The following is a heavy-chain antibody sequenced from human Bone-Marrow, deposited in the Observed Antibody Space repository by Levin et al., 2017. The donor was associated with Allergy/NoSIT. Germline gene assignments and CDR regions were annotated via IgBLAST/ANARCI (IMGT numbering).Heavy chain of an antibody. CDR1: GGSFSGYY. CDR2: INHSGST. J-gene: IGHJ3*02. D-gene: IGHD3-9*01. CDR3: ARGRFDWGIRAFDI. V-gene: IGHV4-34*01. Sequence: PSETLSLTCAVYGGSFSGYYWSWIRQPPGKGLEWIGEINHSGSTNYNPSLKSRVTISVDTSKNQFSLKLSSVTAADTAVYYCARGRFDWGIRAFDIWGQGTMVTVSS.